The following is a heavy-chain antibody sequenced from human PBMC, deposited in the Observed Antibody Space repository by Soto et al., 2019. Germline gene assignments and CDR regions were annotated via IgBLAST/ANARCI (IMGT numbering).Heavy chain of an antibody. D-gene: IGHD1-26*01. CDR2: IGPESGAT. CDR3: GRGRSGQIVVFY. Sequence: ASVKVSCKASGYTFTGHYIHWVRQAPEQGPEWMGEIGPESGATRYARRFQGRVTMTRDMSITTVYMELNNLSPDDTAVYYCGRGRSGQIVVFYWGQGTPVTVSS. J-gene: IGHJ4*02. V-gene: IGHV1-2*02. CDR1: GYTFTGHY.